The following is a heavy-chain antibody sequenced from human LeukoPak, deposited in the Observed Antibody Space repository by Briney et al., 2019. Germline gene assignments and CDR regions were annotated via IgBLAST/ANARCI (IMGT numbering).Heavy chain of an antibody. CDR2: ISGRDGNT. Sequence: PGGSLRPSCAASGFTFSNYCMHWVRQPPGKGLEWVADISGRDGNTDYADSVKGRFTISRDSSKNTLYLQMNSLRGEDTAVYYCVNYYYGSGSHNSNYWGHGTLVTVSS. CDR3: VNYYYGSGSHNSNY. V-gene: IGHV3-23*01. J-gene: IGHJ4*01. D-gene: IGHD3-10*01. CDR1: GFTFSNYC.